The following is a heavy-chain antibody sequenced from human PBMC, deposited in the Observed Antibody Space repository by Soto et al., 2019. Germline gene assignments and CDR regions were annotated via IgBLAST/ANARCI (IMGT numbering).Heavy chain of an antibody. J-gene: IGHJ6*03. V-gene: IGHV1-18*01. CDR1: GYTFTSYG. CDR2: ISAYNGNT. Sequence: QVRLVQSGAEVKKPGASVKVSCKASGYTFTSYGISWVRQAPGQGLEWMGWISAYNGNTNYAQKLQGRVTMTTDTSTCTAYMELRSLRYDDTAVYYCARITIFGVVQKRKDYYMDVWGKGTTVTVSS. D-gene: IGHD3-3*01. CDR3: ARITIFGVVQKRKDYYMDV.